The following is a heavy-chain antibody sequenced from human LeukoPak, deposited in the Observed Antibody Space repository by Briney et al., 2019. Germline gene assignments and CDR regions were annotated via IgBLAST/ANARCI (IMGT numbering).Heavy chain of an antibody. V-gene: IGHV1-18*01. CDR2: ISAYNGNT. CDR1: GYTFTSYG. Sequence: ASVKVSCKASGYTFTSYGISWVRQAPGQGLEWMGWISAYNGNTNYAQKLQGRVTMTTDTSTSTAYMELRSLRSDDTAVYYCARDSGSYSSYYYYYYGMDVWGQGTTVTVSS. CDR3: ARDSGSYSSYYYYYYGMDV. J-gene: IGHJ6*02. D-gene: IGHD1-26*01.